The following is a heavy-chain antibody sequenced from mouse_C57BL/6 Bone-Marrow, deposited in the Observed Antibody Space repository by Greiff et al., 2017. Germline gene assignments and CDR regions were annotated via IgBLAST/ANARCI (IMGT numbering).Heavy chain of an antibody. CDR3: ARAGTNYAMDY. J-gene: IGHJ4*01. CDR1: GYTFTSYW. D-gene: IGHD3-3*01. Sequence: VQLVESGPELVKPGASVKLSCKASGYTFTSYWMHWVKQRPGQGLEWIGMIHPNSGSTNYNEKFKSKATLTVNKYSSSAYMHLSSLTSEDSAVYYCARAGTNYAMDYWGRGTSITVTS. V-gene: IGHV1-64*01. CDR2: IHPNSGST.